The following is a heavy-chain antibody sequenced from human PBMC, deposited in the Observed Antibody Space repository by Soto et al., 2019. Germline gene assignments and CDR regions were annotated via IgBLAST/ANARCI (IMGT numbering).Heavy chain of an antibody. CDR1: GFTVSSSY. Sequence: QSGGTLRLCCAASGFTVSSSYMSWVRQAPGKGLEWVSTIYSPGSTYYADSVKGRFTISRDNSKNTLYLQMNSLRAEDTAVYYCARGLVGATTAFDCWGQGTLVTVSS. CDR3: ARGLVGATTAFDC. J-gene: IGHJ4*02. V-gene: IGHV3-53*01. D-gene: IGHD1-26*01. CDR2: IYSPGST.